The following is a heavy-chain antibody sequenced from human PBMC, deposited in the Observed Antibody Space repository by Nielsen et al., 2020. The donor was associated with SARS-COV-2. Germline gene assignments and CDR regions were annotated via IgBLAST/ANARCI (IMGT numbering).Heavy chain of an antibody. V-gene: IGHV3-30*03. J-gene: IGHJ4*02. CDR2: ISYDGTNK. D-gene: IGHD3-3*01. CDR3: VRDSSVVIWSGYPVD. Sequence: GGSLRLSCAASGFTFSSYGIHWVRQAPGKGLEWVAVISYDGTNKYYADSVKGRFTISRDNSKNTLYLQMNSLRTEDTAVYYCVRDSSVVIWSGYPVDWGQGTLITVSS. CDR1: GFTFSSYG.